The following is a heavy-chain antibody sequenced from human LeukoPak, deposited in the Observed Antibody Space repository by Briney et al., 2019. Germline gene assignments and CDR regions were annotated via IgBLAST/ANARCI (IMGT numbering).Heavy chain of an antibody. CDR1: GGSFSGYY. Sequence: SETLSLTCAVYGGSFSGYYWSWIRQPPGKGLEWIGEINHSGSTNYNPSLKSRVTISVDTSKNQFSLKLSSVAAADTTVYYCARQNFYRYCRSTSCYRPYYYYYMDVWGKGTTVTISS. V-gene: IGHV4-34*01. CDR3: ARQNFYRYCRSTSCYRPYYYYYMDV. D-gene: IGHD2-2*01. CDR2: INHSGST. J-gene: IGHJ6*03.